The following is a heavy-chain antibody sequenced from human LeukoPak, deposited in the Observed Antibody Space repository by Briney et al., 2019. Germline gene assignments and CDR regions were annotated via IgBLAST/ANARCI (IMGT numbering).Heavy chain of an antibody. V-gene: IGHV3-23*01. J-gene: IGHJ4*02. CDR3: AKVPIQYSDSFEVYFDY. CDR1: GFTCSSYA. D-gene: IGHD3-3*01. CDR2: ISGSGGST. Sequence: GGSLRLSCAASGFTCSSYAMSWVRQAPGKGLEWVSTISGSGGSTYYADSVKGRFTISRDNSKNTLYLQMNSLRADDTAVYYCAKVPIQYSDSFEVYFDYWGQGTLVTVSS.